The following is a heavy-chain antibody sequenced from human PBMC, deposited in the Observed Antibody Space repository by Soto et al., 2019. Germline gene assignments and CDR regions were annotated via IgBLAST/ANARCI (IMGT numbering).Heavy chain of an antibody. J-gene: IGHJ6*03. Sequence: SETLSLTCTASGGSISSYYWSWIRQPPGKGLEWIGYIYYSGSTNYNPSLKSRVTISVDTSKNQFSLKLSSVTAADTAVYYCARARYCISTSCPKTTYYYYYMDVWGKGTTVTVSS. D-gene: IGHD2-2*01. CDR3: ARARYCISTSCPKTTYYYYYMDV. CDR1: GGSISSYY. V-gene: IGHV4-59*01. CDR2: IYYSGST.